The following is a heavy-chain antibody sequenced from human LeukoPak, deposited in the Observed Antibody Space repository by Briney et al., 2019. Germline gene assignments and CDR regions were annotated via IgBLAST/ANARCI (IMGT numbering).Heavy chain of an antibody. D-gene: IGHD7-27*01. CDR1: GFTFSSSA. CDR3: ARASSGYYFDY. CDR2: ITNSGDRT. V-gene: IGHV3-23*01. J-gene: IGHJ4*02. Sequence: GGSLRLSCAASGFTFSSSAMSWVRQAPGKGLEWVSSITNSGDRTYYADAVRGQFTISRDNSKSTLFLQMRSLRVEDTAVYYCARASSGYYFDYWGQGTLVTVSS.